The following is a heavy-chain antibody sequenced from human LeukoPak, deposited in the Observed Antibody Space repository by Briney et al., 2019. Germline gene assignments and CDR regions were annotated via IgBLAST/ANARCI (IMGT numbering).Heavy chain of an antibody. D-gene: IGHD3-22*01. J-gene: IGHJ4*02. CDR3: ARPGLQTYYYDSSGYYYVD. CDR2: INHSGST. Sequence: PSETLSLTCAVYGGSFGGYYWSWIPQPPGKGLEWIGEINHSGSTNYNPSLKSRVTISVDTSKNQFSLKLSSVTPADTAVYYCARPGLQTYYYDSSGYYYVDWGQGTLVTVSS. CDR1: GGSFGGYY. V-gene: IGHV4-34*01.